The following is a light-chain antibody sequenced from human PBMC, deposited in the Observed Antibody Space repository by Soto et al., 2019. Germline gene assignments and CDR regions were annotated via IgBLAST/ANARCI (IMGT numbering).Light chain of an antibody. V-gene: IGKV1-39*01. CDR3: QQSYTIPLWT. CDR1: QRIGAY. Sequence: DIQMTQSPSSLSASVGDSVIISCRASQRIGAYLNWYQQKPGKPPKLLIYAASNLESGVPSRFTGRGSGTAFSLTINSLQPEDFATYFCQQSYTIPLWTFGQGTKVEVK. J-gene: IGKJ1*01. CDR2: AAS.